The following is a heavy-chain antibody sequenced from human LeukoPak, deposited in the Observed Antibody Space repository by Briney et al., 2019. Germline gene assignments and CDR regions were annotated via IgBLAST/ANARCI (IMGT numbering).Heavy chain of an antibody. J-gene: IGHJ4*02. CDR1: GFTFSSYA. D-gene: IGHD6-13*01. CDR2: ISGSGGST. V-gene: IGHV3-23*01. Sequence: GGSLRLSCAASGFTFSSYAMSWVRQAPGKGLEWASVISGSGGSTYYADSVKGRFSISRDNSKNTLYLQMNSLRAEDTAVYYCAKGGIAAAGTFTDYWGQGTLVTVSS. CDR3: AKGGIAAAGTFTDY.